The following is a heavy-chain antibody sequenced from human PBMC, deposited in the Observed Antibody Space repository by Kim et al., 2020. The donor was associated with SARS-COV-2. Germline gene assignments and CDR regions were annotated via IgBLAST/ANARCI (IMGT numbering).Heavy chain of an antibody. CDR2: ILYDGSNK. CDR3: AREPPYGYYGAPLDF. Sequence: GGSLRLSCAASGFTFSSFAMHWVRQAPGKGLEWVAVILYDGSNKYYTDSVKGRFTISRDNSKNTLYLQMSSLRAEDTAVYYCAREPPYGYYGAPLDFWGQGTLVTVSS. CDR1: GFTFSSFA. V-gene: IGHV3-33*01. D-gene: IGHD4-17*01. J-gene: IGHJ4*02.